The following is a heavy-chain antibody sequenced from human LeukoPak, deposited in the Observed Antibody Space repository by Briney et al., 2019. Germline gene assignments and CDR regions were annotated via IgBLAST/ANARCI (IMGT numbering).Heavy chain of an antibody. Sequence: SETLSLTCTVSGGSISSYYWNWIRQPAGKGLEWIGRIYTSGSTNYNPSLKSRVTMSVDTSKNHFSLKLSSVTAADTAVYYCARGRYGWLPFDYWGQGTLVTVSS. CDR3: ARGRYGWLPFDY. CDR1: GGSISSYY. CDR2: IYTSGST. D-gene: IGHD3-16*01. J-gene: IGHJ4*02. V-gene: IGHV4-4*07.